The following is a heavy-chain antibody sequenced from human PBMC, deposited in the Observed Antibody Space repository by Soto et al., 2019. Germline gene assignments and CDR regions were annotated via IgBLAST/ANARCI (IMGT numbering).Heavy chain of an antibody. CDR3: ARSRHQYSSGWYALDY. Sequence: SETLSLTCTVSGGSISSGDYYWSWIRQPPGKGLEWIGYIYYSGSTYYNPSLKSRVTISVDTSKNQFSLKLSSVTAADTAVYYCARSRHQYSSGWYALDYWGQGTLVTVS. CDR2: IYYSGST. CDR1: GGSISSGDYY. J-gene: IGHJ4*02. D-gene: IGHD6-19*01. V-gene: IGHV4-30-4*01.